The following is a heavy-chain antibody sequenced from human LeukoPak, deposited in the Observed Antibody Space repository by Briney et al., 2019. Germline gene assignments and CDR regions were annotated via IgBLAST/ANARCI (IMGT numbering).Heavy chain of an antibody. Sequence: PGGSLRLSCEAYGFSFSDDWIDWVRQAPGQGLECVANINQFGSVRYYMDSVKGRFTISRDNSKNSLSLQMNSLRADDTAVYFCARGLRWPDFGGQGTLVTVSS. CDR1: GFSFSDDW. CDR3: ARGLRWPDF. D-gene: IGHD4-23*01. CDR2: INQFGSVR. V-gene: IGHV3-7*03. J-gene: IGHJ4*02.